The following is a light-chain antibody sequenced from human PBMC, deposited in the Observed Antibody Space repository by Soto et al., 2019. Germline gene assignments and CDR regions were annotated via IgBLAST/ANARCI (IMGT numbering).Light chain of an antibody. CDR1: SSDVGRYNF. J-gene: IGLJ3*02. CDR2: EGT. Sequence: QSALTQPASVSGSPGQSITISCTGTSSDVGRYNFVSWYQQHPGKAPKDMIYEGTKRPSGVSNRFSGSKSGNTASLTISGIQAEDEADYYCCSYAGSSTWMFGGGTKLTVL. V-gene: IGLV2-23*01. CDR3: CSYAGSSTWM.